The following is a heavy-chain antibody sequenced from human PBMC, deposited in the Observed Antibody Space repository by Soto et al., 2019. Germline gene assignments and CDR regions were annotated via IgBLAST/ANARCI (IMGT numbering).Heavy chain of an antibody. CDR3: ARSWFQLRGFDY. CDR2: IKQDGSEK. Sequence: EVQLVESGGDLVQPGGSLRLSCAASGFTFSNFWMNWVRQAPGKGLEWVANIKQDGSEKYYVESVKGRFTISRDNAKNSLYLQMNSLRVEDSAVYYCARSWFQLRGFDYWGQGTPVTVSS. J-gene: IGHJ4*02. CDR1: GFTFSNFW. D-gene: IGHD2-2*01. V-gene: IGHV3-7*01.